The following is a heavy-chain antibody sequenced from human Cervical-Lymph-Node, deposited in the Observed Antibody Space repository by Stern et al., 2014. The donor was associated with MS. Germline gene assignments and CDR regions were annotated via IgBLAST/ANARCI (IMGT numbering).Heavy chain of an antibody. D-gene: IGHD1-1*01. CDR1: GGTFTNQA. CDR2: LIPIYGAA. V-gene: IGHV1-69*01. Sequence: VQLVESGAEVKKPGSSVKVSCKASGGTFTNQAISWVRQAPGQGLEWVGGLIPIYGAAHYEQRLQGRVRITADESTSTAYRELRSLRSEDTAVYYCARYEIGQTTTHYYYYGMDVWGQGTTVTVSS. CDR3: ARYEIGQTTTHYYYYGMDV. J-gene: IGHJ6*02.